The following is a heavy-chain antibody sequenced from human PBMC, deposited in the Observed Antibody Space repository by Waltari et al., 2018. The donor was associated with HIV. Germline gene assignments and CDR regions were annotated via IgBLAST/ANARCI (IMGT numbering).Heavy chain of an antibody. J-gene: IGHJ4*02. CDR2: MTSSRSTI. Sequence: EVQLVESGGGLVQPGGSLRLSCAASGFTFSSYSMNWVRQAPGKGMEWVASMTSSRSTIYYADSVKGRLTIARDKAKDSLYLQMNSLRAEDTAVYYCASAAAEDWGQGTLVTVSS. D-gene: IGHD6-13*01. V-gene: IGHV3-48*01. CDR3: ASAAAED. CDR1: GFTFSSYS.